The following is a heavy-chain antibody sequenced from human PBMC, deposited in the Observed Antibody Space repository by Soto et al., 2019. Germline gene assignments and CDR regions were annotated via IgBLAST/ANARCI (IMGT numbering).Heavy chain of an antibody. J-gene: IGHJ6*02. CDR3: ARDRYDILSGPSYYGMDV. CDR1: GYTFTSYG. V-gene: IGHV1-18*01. D-gene: IGHD3-9*01. CDR2: ISAYNGNT. Sequence: GASVKASCKASGYTFTSYGISWVRQAPGQGLEWMGWISAYNGNTNYAQKLQGRVTMTTDTSTSTAYMELRSLRSDDTAVYYCARDRYDILSGPSYYGMDVWGQGTTVTVSS.